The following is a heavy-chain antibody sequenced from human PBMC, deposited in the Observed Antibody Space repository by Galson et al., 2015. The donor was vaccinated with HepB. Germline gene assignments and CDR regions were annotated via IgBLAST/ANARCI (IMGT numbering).Heavy chain of an antibody. Sequence: SVKVSCKASGYTFTGYYIRWVRQAPGQGLEWMGWINPNSGATKFAQRFQGRVTMTRDTSIRTAYMDLSRLRSDDTAVYYCARDGGGFVLDYYYYYMDVWGKGTTVTVSS. V-gene: IGHV1-2*02. D-gene: IGHD2-15*01. CDR2: INPNSGAT. CDR3: ARDGGGFVLDYYYYYMDV. J-gene: IGHJ6*03. CDR1: GYTFTGYY.